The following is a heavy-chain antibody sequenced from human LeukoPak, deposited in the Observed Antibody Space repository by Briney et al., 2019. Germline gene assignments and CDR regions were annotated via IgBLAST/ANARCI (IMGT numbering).Heavy chain of an antibody. J-gene: IGHJ3*02. Sequence: GWSLRLSCAPSGFTFSNYAMRWVRQAPGKGLDWVSGISANGYNTYYADSVKARFTTSRDNSKNPLYLQMNSPRAEDTAVYYCAKEESPGIVGAIGEGAFDIWGQGTMVTVSS. CDR2: ISANGYNT. CDR1: GFTFSNYA. D-gene: IGHD1-26*01. CDR3: AKEESPGIVGAIGEGAFDI. V-gene: IGHV3-23*01.